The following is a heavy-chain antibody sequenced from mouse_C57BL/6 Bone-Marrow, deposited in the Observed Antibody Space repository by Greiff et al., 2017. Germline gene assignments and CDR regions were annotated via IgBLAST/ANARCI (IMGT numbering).Heavy chain of an antibody. J-gene: IGHJ3*01. V-gene: IGHV1-15*01. CDR2: IDPETGGT. CDR1: GYTFTDYE. CDR3: SITTVVAEGFAY. D-gene: IGHD1-1*01. Sequence: QVHVKQSGAELVRPGASVTLSCKASGYTFTDYEMHWVKQTPVHGLEWIGAIDPETGGTAYNQKFKGKAILTADKSSSTAYMELRSLTSEDSAVYYCSITTVVAEGFAYWGQGTLVTVSA.